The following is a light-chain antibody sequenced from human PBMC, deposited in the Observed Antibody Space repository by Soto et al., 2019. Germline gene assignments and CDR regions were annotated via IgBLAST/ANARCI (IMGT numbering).Light chain of an antibody. CDR3: SSYTSSSTWL. V-gene: IGLV2-14*01. CDR2: GVS. Sequence: SVLTQPASVSGSPGQSITISCTGTSSDVGNYNYVSWYQQHPGKAPKLMIYGVSNRPSEVSNRFSGSKSGNTASLTVSGLQAEYEADYYCSSYTSSSTWLFGGGTKLTVL. CDR1: SSDVGNYNY. J-gene: IGLJ3*02.